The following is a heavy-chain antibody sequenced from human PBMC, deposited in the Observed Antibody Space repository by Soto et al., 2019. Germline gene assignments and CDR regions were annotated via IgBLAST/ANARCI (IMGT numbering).Heavy chain of an antibody. CDR2: ISSSSSYI. Sequence: GGSLRLSCAASGFTFSSYSMNWVRQAPGKGLEWVSSISSSSSYIYYADSVKGRFTISRDNAKNSLYLQMNSLRAEETAVYYCARDHVDGSGSPYYMDVWGKGTTVTVSS. D-gene: IGHD3-10*01. CDR1: GFTFSSYS. V-gene: IGHV3-21*01. CDR3: ARDHVDGSGSPYYMDV. J-gene: IGHJ6*03.